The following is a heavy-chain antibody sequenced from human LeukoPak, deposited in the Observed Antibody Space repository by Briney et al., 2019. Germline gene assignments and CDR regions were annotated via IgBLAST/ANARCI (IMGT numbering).Heavy chain of an antibody. CDR3: ARKSASGNYPLDY. V-gene: IGHV3-23*01. CDR2: MSADSATT. D-gene: IGHD3-10*01. CDR1: GFTFSSYG. Sequence: GGSLRLSCAAPGFTFSSYGMSWVRQAPGKGLEWVSVMSADSATTFYADSVKGRFTISRDNAKNTVFLQMSSLRAEDTALYYCARKSASGNYPLDYWGQGTLVTVSS. J-gene: IGHJ4*02.